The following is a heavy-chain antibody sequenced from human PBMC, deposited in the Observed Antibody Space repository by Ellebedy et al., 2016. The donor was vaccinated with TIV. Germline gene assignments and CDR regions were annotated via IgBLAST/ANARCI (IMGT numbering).Heavy chain of an antibody. CDR1: SGPVISREFF. CDR2: AHYSATP. J-gene: IGHJ4*02. D-gene: IGHD1-26*01. V-gene: IGHV4-61*03. Sequence: MPSETLSLTCTISSGPVISREFFWGWIRQPPGQGLEWIGYAHYSATPNYNPSLESRVSMSVDTSKSRLSLSLTSVTAADTAVYYCAMHQKELFDYWGPGALISVSS. CDR3: AMHQKELFDY.